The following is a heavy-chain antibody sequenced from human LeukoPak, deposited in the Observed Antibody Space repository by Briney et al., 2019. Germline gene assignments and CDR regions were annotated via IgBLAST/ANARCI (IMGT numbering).Heavy chain of an antibody. V-gene: IGHV3-48*02. D-gene: IGHD6-19*01. CDR3: ARRIAVAAFDY. CDR1: GFTFSSNG. CDR2: ISSSSSPI. Sequence: GGSLRLSCAASGFTFSSNGMNWVRQAPGKGLEWVSYISSSSSPIYYADSVKGRFTISRDNAKNSLHLQMNSLRDEDTAVYYCARRIAVAAFDYWGQGTLVTVSS. J-gene: IGHJ4*02.